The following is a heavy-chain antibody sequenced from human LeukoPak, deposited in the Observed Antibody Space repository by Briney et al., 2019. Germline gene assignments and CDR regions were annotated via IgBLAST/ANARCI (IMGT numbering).Heavy chain of an antibody. CDR2: IHPNSGGT. CDR1: GYTFTGYY. CDR3: ARYFYDTSGSSSDAFDI. D-gene: IGHD3-22*01. V-gene: IGHV1-2*02. Sequence: GASVKVSCKTSGYTFTGYYMHWVRQAPGQGLGWMGWIHPNSGGTNYAQRFQGRVTMTRDTSMSTAYMELSRLRSDDSAVYYCARYFYDTSGSSSDAFDIWGQGTMVTVSS. J-gene: IGHJ3*02.